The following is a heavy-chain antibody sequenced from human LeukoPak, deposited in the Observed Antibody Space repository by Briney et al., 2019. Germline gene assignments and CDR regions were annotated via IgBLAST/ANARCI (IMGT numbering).Heavy chain of an antibody. J-gene: IGHJ2*01. CDR2: INPNSGGT. Sequence: GASVKVSCKASGYTFTGYYMHWVRQAPGQGLEWMGWINPNSGGTNYAQKFQGRVTMTRDTSISTAYMELSRLRSDDTAVYYCAREYCGGDCREFLLGYFDLWGRGTLVTVSS. V-gene: IGHV1-2*02. D-gene: IGHD2-21*02. CDR3: AREYCGGDCREFLLGYFDL. CDR1: GYTFTGYY.